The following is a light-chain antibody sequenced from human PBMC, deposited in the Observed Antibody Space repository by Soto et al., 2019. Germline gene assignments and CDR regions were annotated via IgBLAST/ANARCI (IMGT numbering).Light chain of an antibody. Sequence: EIVLTQSPVTLSLSPGESATLSCRASESVNSNYLAWYQQKPGQAPRLLIFGASSTATGIPNRFSGSGSGTDFTLTISGLEPEDFAVYYCQQYGLLPRHPFGQGTKLEIK. CDR2: GAS. CDR1: ESVNSNY. CDR3: QQYGLLPRHP. V-gene: IGKV3-20*01. J-gene: IGKJ2*01.